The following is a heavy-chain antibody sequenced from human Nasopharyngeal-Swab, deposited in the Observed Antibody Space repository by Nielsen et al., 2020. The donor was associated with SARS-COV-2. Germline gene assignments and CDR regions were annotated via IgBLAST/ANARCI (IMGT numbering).Heavy chain of an antibody. V-gene: IGHV3-33*01. Sequence: GESLKISCAASGFTFSSFGMHWVRQAPGKGLEWVAVIWYDGSNKYYADSVKGRFTISRDNFKNTLYLQMNSLRAEDTAVYYCARESGSGSYIDYWGQGTLVTVSS. CDR3: ARESGSGSYIDY. CDR1: GFTFSSFG. CDR2: IWYDGSNK. J-gene: IGHJ4*02. D-gene: IGHD3-10*01.